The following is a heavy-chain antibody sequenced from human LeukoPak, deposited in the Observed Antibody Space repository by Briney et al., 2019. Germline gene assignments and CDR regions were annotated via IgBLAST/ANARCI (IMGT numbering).Heavy chain of an antibody. CDR1: GFTFSSYW. CDR3: VRDSPGYGVYDFD. Sequence: PGRSLRLSCAASGFTFSSYWMSWVRQAPGKGLEWVANIKEDGSAKYYVDSVKGRFTISRDNAKNSLYLQMNNLSAEDTAVYYCVRDSPGYGVYDFDWGQGTLVTVSS. V-gene: IGHV3-7*01. J-gene: IGHJ4*02. D-gene: IGHD5/OR15-5a*01. CDR2: IKEDGSAK.